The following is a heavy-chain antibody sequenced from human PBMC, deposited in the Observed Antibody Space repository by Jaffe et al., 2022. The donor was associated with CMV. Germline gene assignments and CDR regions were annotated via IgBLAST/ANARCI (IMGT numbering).Heavy chain of an antibody. CDR1: GYNFSRYW. Sequence: EVQLVQSGVEVKKPGESLQISCTASGYNFSRYWIGWVRQMPGKGLEWVGIIYPGDSDTRYSPSFQGQVTISADKSSNTTYLQWTRLKASDTAMYFCAANWGGAGPGHFTYWGQGTQLTVSS. V-gene: IGHV5-51*01. J-gene: IGHJ4*02. CDR2: IYPGDSDT. CDR3: AANWGGAGPGHFTY. D-gene: IGHD7-27*01.